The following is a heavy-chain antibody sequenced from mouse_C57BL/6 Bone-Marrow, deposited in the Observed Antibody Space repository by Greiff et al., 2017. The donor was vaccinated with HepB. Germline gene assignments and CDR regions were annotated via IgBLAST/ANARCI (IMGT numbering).Heavy chain of an antibody. D-gene: IGHD1-1*01. Sequence: EVMLQQSGTVLARPGASVKMSCKTSGYTFTSYWMHWVKQRPGQGLEWIGAIYPGNSDTSYNQKFKGKAKLTAVTSASTAYMELSSLTNEDSAVYYCTRFYYGSSSWFAYWGQGTLVTVSA. V-gene: IGHV1-5*01. CDR2: IYPGNSDT. CDR1: GYTFTSYW. J-gene: IGHJ3*01. CDR3: TRFYYGSSSWFAY.